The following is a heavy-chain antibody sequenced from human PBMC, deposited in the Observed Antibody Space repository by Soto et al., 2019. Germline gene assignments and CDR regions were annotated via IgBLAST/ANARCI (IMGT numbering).Heavy chain of an antibody. Sequence: PSETLSLTCTVSGGSSSSYYWSWIRQPPGKGLEWIGYIYYSGSTNYNPSLKSRVTISVDTSKNQFSLKLSSVTAADTAVYYCARVAGVPDYDFWSGYRVTNWFDPWGQGTLVTVSS. J-gene: IGHJ5*02. CDR1: GGSSSSYY. CDR3: ARVAGVPDYDFWSGYRVTNWFDP. CDR2: IYYSGST. D-gene: IGHD3-3*01. V-gene: IGHV4-59*01.